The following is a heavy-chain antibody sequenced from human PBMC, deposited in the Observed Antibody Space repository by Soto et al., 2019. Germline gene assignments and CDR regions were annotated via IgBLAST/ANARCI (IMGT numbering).Heavy chain of an antibody. V-gene: IGHV4-59*08. Sequence: PSETLSLTCTVSGGSISSYYWSWIRQPPGKGLEWIGYINYSGSTNYNPSLKSRVTISVDTSKNQFSLKLSSVTAADTAVYYCARHYNWFDPWGQGTLVTVSS. CDR3: ARHYNWFDP. CDR2: INYSGST. J-gene: IGHJ5*02. CDR1: GGSISSYY.